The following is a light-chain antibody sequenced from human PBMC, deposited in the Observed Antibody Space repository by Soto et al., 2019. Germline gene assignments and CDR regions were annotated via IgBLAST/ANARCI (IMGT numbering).Light chain of an antibody. Sequence: QAVVTQPPSASGTPGQRVTISCAGSNSNIGSNNVYWYQQLPGTAPKLLIYKINQRPSGVPDRFSGSESGNTASLTISGLQAEDEADYYCSSYINTNTLVFGGGTKLTVL. J-gene: IGLJ2*01. V-gene: IGLV1-44*01. CDR2: KIN. CDR3: SSYINTNTLV. CDR1: NSNIGSNN.